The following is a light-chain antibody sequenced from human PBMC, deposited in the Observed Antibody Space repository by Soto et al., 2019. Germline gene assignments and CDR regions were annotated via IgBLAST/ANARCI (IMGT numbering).Light chain of an antibody. CDR3: HNYKSALRIT. CDR1: QGITNY. Sequence: DIQMTQSPSTLSGSVGDRVTITCRASQGITNYLAWYQRKPRKVPKLLLYAASTLQSGVPSRFSGSGSGTDFTPTISSLQPEDVATYYCHNYKSALRITFGQGTRREIK. J-gene: IGKJ5*01. CDR2: AAS. V-gene: IGKV1-27*01.